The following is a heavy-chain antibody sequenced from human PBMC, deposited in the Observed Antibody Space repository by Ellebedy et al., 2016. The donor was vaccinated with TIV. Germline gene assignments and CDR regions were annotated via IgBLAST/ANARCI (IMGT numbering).Heavy chain of an antibody. V-gene: IGHV3-48*04. Sequence: GGSLRLSCAASGFTFSSYSMNWVRQAPGKGLEWVSYISSSSSTIYYADSVKGRFTISRDNAKNSLYLQMNSLRAEDTAVYYCARTPFSNWNLPRSYFDLWGRGTLVTVSS. J-gene: IGHJ2*01. CDR3: ARTPFSNWNLPRSYFDL. CDR2: ISSSSSTI. D-gene: IGHD1-20*01. CDR1: GFTFSSYS.